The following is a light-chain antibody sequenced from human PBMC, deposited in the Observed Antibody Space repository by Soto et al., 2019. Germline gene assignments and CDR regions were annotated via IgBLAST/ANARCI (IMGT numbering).Light chain of an antibody. CDR3: SSYTTSSSPL. V-gene: IGLV2-14*01. J-gene: IGLJ3*02. Sequence: QSALTQPASVSGSPGQSITISCTGTSSDVGAYNYVSWYQQHPGKAPKLMIYDVTNRPSGVSNRFSGSKSGNTASLTISGLQPGDEADYYCSSYTTSSSPLFGGGT. CDR1: SSDVGAYNY. CDR2: DVT.